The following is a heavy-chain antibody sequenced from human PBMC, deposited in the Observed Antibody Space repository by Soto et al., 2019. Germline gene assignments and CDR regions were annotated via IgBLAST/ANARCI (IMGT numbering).Heavy chain of an antibody. V-gene: IGHV4-4*02. CDR3: ARLMDARLPSGLDV. D-gene: IGHD2-8*01. Sequence: QVQLQESGPGLVKPSGTLSLTCAVSGGSITSNNWWTWVRQPPGKGLEWIGEMFHSGDANYNPSLKSRVTMSIDKSKNPFSLNLNSVTAADTAVYFCARLMDARLPSGLDVWGQGTTVTVPS. CDR2: MFHSGDA. J-gene: IGHJ6*02. CDR1: GGSITSNNW.